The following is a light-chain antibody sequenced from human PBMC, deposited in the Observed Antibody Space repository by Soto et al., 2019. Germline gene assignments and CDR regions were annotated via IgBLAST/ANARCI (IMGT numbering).Light chain of an antibody. CDR3: QQLNTYPVI. V-gene: IGKV1-9*01. CDR1: QGISTY. J-gene: IGKJ4*01. CDR2: AAS. Sequence: IQLTQSPSSLSASVGDRVTITCRASQGISTYLAWYQQKLGEAPRLLIYAASTLQSGVPSRFSGSGSGTVFTLTIRSLQPEDFATYYCQQLNTYPVIFGGGTKVEI.